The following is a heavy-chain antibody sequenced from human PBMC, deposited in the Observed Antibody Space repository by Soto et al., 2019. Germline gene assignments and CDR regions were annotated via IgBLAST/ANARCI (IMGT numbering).Heavy chain of an antibody. J-gene: IGHJ6*04. CDR1: GFSFGSYA. Sequence: GGSLRLSCAASGFSFGSYALSWFRQAPGKGLEWVSTISGSDGKTFYADSVKGRFTISRDTSQNALYLQMNSLRADDTAVYYYAKSPPVNIVATIDYYYGMDVGGKGPTFTAS. CDR3: AKSPPVNIVATIDYYYGMDV. V-gene: IGHV3-23*01. D-gene: IGHD5-12*01. CDR2: ISGSDGKT.